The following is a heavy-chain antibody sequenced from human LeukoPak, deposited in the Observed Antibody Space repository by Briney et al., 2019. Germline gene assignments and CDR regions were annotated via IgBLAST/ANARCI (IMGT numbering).Heavy chain of an antibody. V-gene: IGHV3-9*03. CDR3: AKGYYYGSGSNLFDY. J-gene: IGHJ4*02. CDR1: GFTFDDYA. D-gene: IGHD3-10*01. CDR2: ISWNSGSI. Sequence: GRSLRLSCAASGFTFDDYAMHWVRQAPGKGLEWVSGISWNSGSIGHADSVKGRFTISRDNAKNSLYLQMNSLRAEDMALYYCAKGYYYGSGSNLFDYWGQGTLVTVSS.